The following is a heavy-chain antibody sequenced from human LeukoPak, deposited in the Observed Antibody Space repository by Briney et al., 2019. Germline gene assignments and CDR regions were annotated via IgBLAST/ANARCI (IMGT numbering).Heavy chain of an antibody. CDR3: AKDLATPTNYYYYYMDV. Sequence: GGTLRLSCAASGFTFSSYGMHWVRQAPGKGLEWVAFIRYDGSNKYYADSVKGRFTISRDNSKNTLYLQMNSLRAEDTAVYYCAKDLATPTNYYYYYMDVWGKGTTVTISS. CDR2: IRYDGSNK. CDR1: GFTFSSYG. V-gene: IGHV3-30*02. J-gene: IGHJ6*03.